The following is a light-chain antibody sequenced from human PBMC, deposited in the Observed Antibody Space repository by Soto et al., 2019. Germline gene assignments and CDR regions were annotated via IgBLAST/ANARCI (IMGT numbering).Light chain of an antibody. V-gene: IGLV1-40*01. CDR1: SSNIGAGYD. CDR2: GNS. J-gene: IGLJ2*01. Sequence: QSVLTQPPSVSGAPGQRVTISCTGSSSNIGAGYDVHWYQQLPGTAPKLLIYGNSNRPSGVPDRFSGSKSGTSASLAITGLQAEDEADYYCQSSDSSLRGSVFGGGTQLTVL. CDR3: QSSDSSLRGSV.